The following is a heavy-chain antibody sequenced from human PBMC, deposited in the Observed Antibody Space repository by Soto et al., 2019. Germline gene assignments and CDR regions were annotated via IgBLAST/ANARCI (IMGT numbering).Heavy chain of an antibody. CDR2: VITILGQA. Sequence: QLVQSGAEVKKPGSSVKISCKASGGTFSSYVISWLRQAPGQGLEWMGGVITILGQAYYAPNLQGRVTITADGSTRTAYMELNRLTSADTAVYFCARVGGVGAPPGTDFWGQGTLGTVSS. CDR3: ARVGGVGAPPGTDF. D-gene: IGHD1-26*01. CDR1: GGTFSSYV. V-gene: IGHV1-69*01. J-gene: IGHJ4*02.